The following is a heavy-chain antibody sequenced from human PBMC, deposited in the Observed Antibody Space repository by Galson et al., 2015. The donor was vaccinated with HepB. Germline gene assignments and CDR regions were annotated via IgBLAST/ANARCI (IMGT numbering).Heavy chain of an antibody. CDR2: INAGNGNT. CDR1: GYAFTSYA. CDR3: ARSPNKPGIAAAGIPNPTKNNWFDP. J-gene: IGHJ5*02. V-gene: IGHV1-3*01. Sequence: SVKVSCKASGYAFTSYAMHWVRQAPGQRLEWMGWINAGNGNTKYSQKFQGRVTITRDTSASTAYMELSNLRSEDTAVYYCARSPNKPGIAAAGIPNPTKNNWFDPWGQGTLVTVSS. D-gene: IGHD6-13*01.